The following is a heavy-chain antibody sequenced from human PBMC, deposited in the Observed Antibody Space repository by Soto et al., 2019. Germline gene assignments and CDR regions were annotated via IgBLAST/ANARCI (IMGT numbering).Heavy chain of an antibody. J-gene: IGHJ4*02. D-gene: IGHD3-3*01. CDR2: ISGSGGST. CDR3: AKGECYDFWSGYLRQ. Sequence: EVQLLESGGGLVQPGGSLRLSCAASGFTFRSYAMSWVRQAPGKGLEWVSAISGSGGSTYYADSLKGRFTISRDNSKNTPYLQMNGQRAEDTAVYYCAKGECYDFWSGYLRQWGQGTLVTVSS. CDR1: GFTFRSYA. V-gene: IGHV3-23*01.